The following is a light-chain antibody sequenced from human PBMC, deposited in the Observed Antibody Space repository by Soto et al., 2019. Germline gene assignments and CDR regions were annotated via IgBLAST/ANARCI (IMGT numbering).Light chain of an antibody. CDR1: QDISNS. J-gene: IGKJ1*01. Sequence: DIQMTQSPSSLSASVGDRVTITCRASQDISNSLAWYQQKPGKVPKLLIYAASTLQSGVPSRFSGSGSGTDFTLTISSLQPEDVATYYCQKYNSAPLTFGHVTRVEIK. CDR2: AAS. V-gene: IGKV1-27*01. CDR3: QKYNSAPLT.